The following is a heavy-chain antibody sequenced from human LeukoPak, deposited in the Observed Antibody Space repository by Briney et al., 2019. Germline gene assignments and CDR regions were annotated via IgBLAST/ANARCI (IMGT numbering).Heavy chain of an antibody. Sequence: PGGSLRLSCAASGFTFSSYGMHWVRQAPGKGLEWVAFIRYDGSNKYYADSVKGRFTISRDNAKNSLYLQMNSLRAEDTAVYYCARPPAYYDFWSGYHGDAFDIWGQGTMVTVSS. V-gene: IGHV3-30*02. CDR1: GFTFSSYG. CDR2: IRYDGSNK. J-gene: IGHJ3*02. D-gene: IGHD3-3*01. CDR3: ARPPAYYDFWSGYHGDAFDI.